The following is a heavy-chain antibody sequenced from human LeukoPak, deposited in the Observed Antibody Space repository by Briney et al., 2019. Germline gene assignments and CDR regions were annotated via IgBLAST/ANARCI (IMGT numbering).Heavy chain of an antibody. Sequence: GASVTVSCKVSGYTLTELSMHWVRQAPGKGLEWMGGFDPEDGETIYARKFQGRVTMTEDTSTDTAYMELSSLRSEDTAVYYCARDPRSSGWYSDWGQGTLVTVSS. V-gene: IGHV1-24*01. J-gene: IGHJ4*02. CDR3: ARDPRSSGWYSD. CDR2: FDPEDGET. D-gene: IGHD6-19*01. CDR1: GYTLTELS.